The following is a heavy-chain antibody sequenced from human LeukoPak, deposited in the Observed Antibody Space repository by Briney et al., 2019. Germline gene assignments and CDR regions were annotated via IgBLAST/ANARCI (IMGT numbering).Heavy chain of an antibody. CDR2: ISWNSGNI. V-gene: IGHV3-9*01. Sequence: GGSLRLSCAASGFTFDDYSLHWVRQAPGKGLEWVSGISWNSGNIGYADSVKGRFTISRDNAKNSLYLQMNSLRAGDTAVYYCAREDCSSTSCYAYAFDIWGQGTMVTVSS. CDR3: AREDCSSTSCYAYAFDI. D-gene: IGHD2-2*01. J-gene: IGHJ3*02. CDR1: GFTFDDYS.